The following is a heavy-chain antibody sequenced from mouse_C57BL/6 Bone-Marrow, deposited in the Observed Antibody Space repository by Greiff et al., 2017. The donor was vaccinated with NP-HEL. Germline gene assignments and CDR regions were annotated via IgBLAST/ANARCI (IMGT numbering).Heavy chain of an antibody. Sequence: VQLQQSGAELVRPGASVKLSCTASGFNIKDDYMHWVKQRPEQGLEWIGWIDPENGDTEYASKFQGKATITADTSSNTAYLQLSSLTSEDTAVYYCTTVITTVRGAMDDWGQGTSVTVSS. J-gene: IGHJ4*01. V-gene: IGHV14-4*01. D-gene: IGHD1-1*01. CDR2: IDPENGDT. CDR1: GFNIKDDY. CDR3: TTVITTVRGAMDD.